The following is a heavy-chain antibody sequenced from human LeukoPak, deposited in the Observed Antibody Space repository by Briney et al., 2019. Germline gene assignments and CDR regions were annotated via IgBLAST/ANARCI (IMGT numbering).Heavy chain of an antibody. CDR3: ARGSRKYYFDY. Sequence: SETLSLTCTVSGGSISSSSYYWGWIRQPPGKGLEWIGEINHSGSTNYNPSLKSRVTISVDTSKNQFSLKLSSVTAADTAVYYCARGSRKYYFDYWGQGTLVTVSS. CDR2: INHSGST. D-gene: IGHD1-14*01. V-gene: IGHV4-39*07. CDR1: GGSISSSSYY. J-gene: IGHJ4*02.